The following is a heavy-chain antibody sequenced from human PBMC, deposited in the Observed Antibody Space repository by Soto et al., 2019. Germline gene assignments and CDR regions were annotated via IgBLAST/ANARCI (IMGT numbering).Heavy chain of an antibody. J-gene: IGHJ5*02. V-gene: IGHV4-39*01. CDR1: GGSISSSSYY. CDR2: IYYSEST. Sequence: SETLSLTCTVSGGSISSSSYYWGWIRQPPGKGLEWIRSIYYSESTYYNPSLKSRVTISVDTSKNQFSLKLSSVTAADTAVYYCARHPTLRNWNYAWFDPWGQGTLVTVSS. D-gene: IGHD1-7*01. CDR3: ARHPTLRNWNYAWFDP.